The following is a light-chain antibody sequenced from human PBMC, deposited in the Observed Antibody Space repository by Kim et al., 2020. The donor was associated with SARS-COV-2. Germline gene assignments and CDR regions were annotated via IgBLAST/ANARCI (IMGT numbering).Light chain of an antibody. CDR2: AAS. J-gene: IGKJ3*01. Sequence: ASVGDRVTIACRASQNILTYLNWYQQKPGKAPKVLIYAASSLQSGVPSRFSGSGSGTDFTLTISSLQPEDFATYYCQQSFTTPRTFGPGTKVDIK. V-gene: IGKV1-39*01. CDR1: QNILTY. CDR3: QQSFTTPRT.